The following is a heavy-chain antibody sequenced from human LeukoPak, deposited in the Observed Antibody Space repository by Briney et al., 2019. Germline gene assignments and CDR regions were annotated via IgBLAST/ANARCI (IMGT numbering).Heavy chain of an antibody. V-gene: IGHV4-59*01. CDR2: IYYSGST. Sequence: SETLSLICTVSGGSISSYYWSWIRQPPGKGLEWIGYIYYSGSTNYNPSLKSRVTISVDTSKNQFSLKLSSVTAADTAVYYCATDYSNYAYWYFDLWGRGTLVTVSS. CDR3: ATDYSNYAYWYFDL. CDR1: GGSISSYY. D-gene: IGHD4-11*01. J-gene: IGHJ2*01.